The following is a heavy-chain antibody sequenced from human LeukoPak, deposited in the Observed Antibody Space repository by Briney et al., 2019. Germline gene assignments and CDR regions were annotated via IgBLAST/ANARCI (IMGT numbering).Heavy chain of an antibody. D-gene: IGHD3-22*01. Sequence: SETLSLTCTVSGGSISSSSYYWGWIRQPPGKGLEWIGSIYYSGSTYYNPSLKSRVTISVDTSKNQFSLKLSSVTAADTAVYYCASGSVDYDSSGYYLEAFDIWGQGTMVTVSS. J-gene: IGHJ3*02. CDR1: GGSISSSSYY. CDR2: IYYSGST. CDR3: ASGSVDYDSSGYYLEAFDI. V-gene: IGHV4-39*01.